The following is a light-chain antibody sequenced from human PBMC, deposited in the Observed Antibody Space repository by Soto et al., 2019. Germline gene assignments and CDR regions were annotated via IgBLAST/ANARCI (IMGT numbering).Light chain of an antibody. Sequence: DIQLTQSPSFLSAFVGDTVTITCRASQAMSTYLAWYQQKPGKVPKLLIRSASTLQSGVPPRFSGGGSGTEFTRTISTLQPDDSGIYYCQQLNGYQLAFGGGTNVEIK. V-gene: IGKV1-9*01. CDR3: QQLNGYQLA. J-gene: IGKJ4*01. CDR1: QAMSTY. CDR2: SAS.